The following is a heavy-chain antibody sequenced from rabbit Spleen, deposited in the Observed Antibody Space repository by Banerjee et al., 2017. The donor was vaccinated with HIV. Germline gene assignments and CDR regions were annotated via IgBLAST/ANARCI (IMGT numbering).Heavy chain of an antibody. Sequence: EQLEESGGGLVKPEGSLTLTCKASGVSLNDKDVMCWVRQAPGKGLEWIGYIDPVFGATYYATWVNGRFTISSQNAQNTLYLQLNSLTAADTATYFCVRGASSSGYYSLWGQGTLVTVS. CDR2: IDPVFGAT. J-gene: IGHJ3*01. V-gene: IGHV1S47*01. CDR1: GVSLNDKDV. CDR3: VRGASSSGYYSL. D-gene: IGHD1-1*01.